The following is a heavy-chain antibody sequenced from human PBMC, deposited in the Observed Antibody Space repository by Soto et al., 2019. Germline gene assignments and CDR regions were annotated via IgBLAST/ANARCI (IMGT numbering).Heavy chain of an antibody. V-gene: IGHV4-59*01. J-gene: IGHJ4*02. D-gene: IGHD3-3*01. CDR3: ARVSWRGAIFGPFDY. CDR1: GGSIRSYY. Sequence: PSETLSLTCTVSGGSIRSYYWSWIRQPPGKGLEWIGYIYYSGSTNYNPSLKSRVTISVDTSKNQFSLKLSSVTAADTAVYYCARVSWRGAIFGPFDYWGQGTLVTVSS. CDR2: IYYSGST.